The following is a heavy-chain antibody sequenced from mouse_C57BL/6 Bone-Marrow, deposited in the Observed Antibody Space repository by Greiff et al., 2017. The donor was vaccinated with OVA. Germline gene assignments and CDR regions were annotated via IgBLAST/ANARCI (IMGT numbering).Heavy chain of an antibody. CDR2: ISYDGSN. CDR1: GYSITSGYY. Sequence: EVHLVESGPGLVKPSQSLSLTCSVTGYSITSGYYWNWIRQFPGNKLEWMGYISYDGSNNYNPSLKNRISITRDTSKNQFFLKLNSVTTEDTATYYCARYGNYGYWGQGTTLTVSS. V-gene: IGHV3-6*01. CDR3: ARYGNYGY. D-gene: IGHD2-10*02. J-gene: IGHJ2*01.